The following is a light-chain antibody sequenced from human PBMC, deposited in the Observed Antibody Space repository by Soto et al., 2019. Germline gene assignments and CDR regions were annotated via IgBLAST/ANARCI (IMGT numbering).Light chain of an antibody. CDR1: QTVSSHY. CDR3: QHYGSSWT. CDR2: GAS. J-gene: IGKJ1*01. Sequence: EIVLTQSPGTLSLSTEERATLYCRASQTVSSHYLAWFQQKGGQAPRLLIFGASSRAAGIPDRFSGSVSGTDLILTISRLEREDFAVYYCQHYGSSWTFGQGTKVEI. V-gene: IGKV3-20*01.